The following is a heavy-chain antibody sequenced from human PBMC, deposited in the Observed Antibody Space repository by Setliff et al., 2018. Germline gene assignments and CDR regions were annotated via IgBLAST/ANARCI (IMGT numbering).Heavy chain of an antibody. CDR2: IWYDGSNK. Sequence: PGGSLRLSCAASGFTFSSYGMHWVRQAPGKGLEWVAVIWYDGSNKYYADSVKGRFTISRDNSKNTLYLQMNSLRAEDTAVYYCAKGDGYYDFWSGYHDAFDIWGQGTMVTV. CDR1: GFTFSSYG. J-gene: IGHJ3*02. CDR3: AKGDGYYDFWSGYHDAFDI. D-gene: IGHD3-3*01. V-gene: IGHV3-33*06.